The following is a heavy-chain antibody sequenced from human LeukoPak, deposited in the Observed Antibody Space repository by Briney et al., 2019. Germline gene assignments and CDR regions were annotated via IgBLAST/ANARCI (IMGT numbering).Heavy chain of an antibody. CDR1: GFTFNSYG. CDR3: ARLYCSDGTCHFDY. V-gene: IGHV3-7*01. Sequence: GGSLRLSCAASGFTFNSYGMHWVRQAPGKGLEWVANIKQDGSEKYYVDSVKGRFTISRDNAKNSLYLQMNSLRAEDTAVYYCARLYCSDGTCHFDYWGQGTLLTVSS. D-gene: IGHD2-15*01. J-gene: IGHJ4*02. CDR2: IKQDGSEK.